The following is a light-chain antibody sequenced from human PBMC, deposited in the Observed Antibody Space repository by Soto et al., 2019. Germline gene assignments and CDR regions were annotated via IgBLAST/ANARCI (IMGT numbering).Light chain of an antibody. CDR3: QHSFSIPYT. V-gene: IGKV1-39*01. CDR1: QTIDNN. Sequence: DIQMTQSPSSLSASVGDRVTITCRASQTIDNNLNWYQQKPGKAPTLLIYVAFSLQSGLPSRFSGSRSRTHFTLTISSLQPDDFATYFCQHSFSIPYTFGQGTILQIK. J-gene: IGKJ2*01. CDR2: VAF.